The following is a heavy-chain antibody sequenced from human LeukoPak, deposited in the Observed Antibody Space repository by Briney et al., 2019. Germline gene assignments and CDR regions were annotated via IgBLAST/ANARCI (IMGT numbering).Heavy chain of an antibody. CDR2: ISGSGDNT. CDR3: ARDAVDTAMVTGWYFDP. D-gene: IGHD5-18*01. CDR1: GFTFSSYA. J-gene: IGHJ2*01. Sequence: LTGGSLRLSCAASGFTFSSYAMSWVRQAPGKGLEWVSGISGSGDNTYYADSVKGRFTISRDNSKNTLYLQMNSLRAEDTAVYYCARDAVDTAMVTGWYFDPWGRGTLVTVSS. V-gene: IGHV3-23*01.